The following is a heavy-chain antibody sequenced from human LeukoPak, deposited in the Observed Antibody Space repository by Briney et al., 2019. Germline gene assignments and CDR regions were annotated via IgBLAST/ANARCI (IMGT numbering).Heavy chain of an antibody. J-gene: IGHJ5*02. CDR3: AKLVLPAAIISPYNWFDP. D-gene: IGHD2-2*01. CDR1: GFTFSSYP. Sequence: GGSLRLSCAASGFTFSSYPMSWVRQAPGKGLECVSAISGSGGSTYYADSLKGRLTVYRDNSKNTLFLQMDSLRAEDTAVYYCAKLVLPAAIISPYNWFDPWGQGTLVIVSS. CDR2: ISGSGGST. V-gene: IGHV3-23*01.